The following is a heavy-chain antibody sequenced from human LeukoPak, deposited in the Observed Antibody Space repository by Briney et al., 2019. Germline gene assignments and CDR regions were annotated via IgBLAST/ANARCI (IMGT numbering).Heavy chain of an antibody. Sequence: GGSLRLSCAASGFTSGFTFSSYYMAWVRQAPGKGLEWVSSISSGSSYIYSADSVKGRFTISRDNAKNSLYLQLNSLTAEDTAVYYCARDRRSSFFAMDVWGQGTTVTVSS. CDR3: ARDRRSSFFAMDV. CDR2: ISSGSSYI. V-gene: IGHV3-21*01. CDR1: GFTSGFTFSSYY. D-gene: IGHD6-13*01. J-gene: IGHJ6*02.